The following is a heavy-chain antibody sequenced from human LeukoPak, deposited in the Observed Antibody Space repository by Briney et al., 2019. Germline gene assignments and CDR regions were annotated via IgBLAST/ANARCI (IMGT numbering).Heavy chain of an antibody. CDR2: ISGSGGST. CDR3: AKKTSYCGGDCYPYYFDH. CDR1: GFAFGSYT. J-gene: IGHJ4*02. Sequence: GGSLRLSCAASGFAFGSYTMGWVRQAPGKGPEWVSAISGSGGSTYYADSVKGRFTISRDNSRSTLYLQMNSLRAEDTAVYYCAKKTSYCGGDCYPYYFDHWGQGTLVTVSS. D-gene: IGHD2-21*02. V-gene: IGHV3-23*01.